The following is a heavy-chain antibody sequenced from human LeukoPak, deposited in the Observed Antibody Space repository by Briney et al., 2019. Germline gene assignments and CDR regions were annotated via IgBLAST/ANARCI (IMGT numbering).Heavy chain of an antibody. CDR1: GFDFNDNF. CDR3: VRRRDY. J-gene: IGHJ4*02. Sequence: PRGSLRLSCVASGFDFNDNFMIWVRQAPGQGLEWISIIYACGGAYHSESVKGRFSAFRDTSKNTIFLQMNNLRADDTAMYYCVRRRDYWGQGTLVTVSS. CDR2: IYACGGA. V-gene: IGHV3-53*01.